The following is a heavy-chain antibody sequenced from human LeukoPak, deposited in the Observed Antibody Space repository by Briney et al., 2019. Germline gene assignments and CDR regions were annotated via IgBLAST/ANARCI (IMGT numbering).Heavy chain of an antibody. D-gene: IGHD3-9*01. Sequence: GGSLRLACAASGFTFSSYAMSWVRQAPWKGLEWVSVISGTGGSTYYADSVKGRFAISRDNSKNTLFLQLNSLRVEDMAVYYCAKRRLAYQFQSQYYGMDVWGQGTTVTVSS. V-gene: IGHV3-23*01. CDR2: ISGTGGST. CDR1: GFTFSSYA. CDR3: AKRRLAYQFQSQYYGMDV. J-gene: IGHJ6*02.